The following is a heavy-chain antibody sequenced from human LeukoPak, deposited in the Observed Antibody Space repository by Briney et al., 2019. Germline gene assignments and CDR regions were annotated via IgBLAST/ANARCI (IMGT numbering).Heavy chain of an antibody. CDR1: GGSFSGYY. J-gene: IGHJ5*02. CDR2: INHSGST. CDR3: ARRQPHSGRRNWFDP. Sequence: PSETLSLTCAVYGGSFSGYYWSWIRQPPGKGLEWIGEINHSGSTNYNPSLKSRVTISVDTSKNQFSLKLSSVTAADTAVCYCARRQPHSGRRNWFDPWGQGTLVTVSS. V-gene: IGHV4-34*01. D-gene: IGHD1-26*01.